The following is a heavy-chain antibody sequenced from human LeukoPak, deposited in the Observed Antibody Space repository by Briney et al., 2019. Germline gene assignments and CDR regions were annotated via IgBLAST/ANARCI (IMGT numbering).Heavy chain of an antibody. CDR3: ASGRGSRPDYFDY. CDR1: GFTFSSYS. CDR2: IKQDGSEK. D-gene: IGHD1-26*01. J-gene: IGHJ4*02. Sequence: VGSLRLSCAASGFTFSSYSMSWVRQAPGKGLEWVANIKQDGSEKYYVDSVKGRFTISRDNAKNSLYLQMNSLRAEDTAVYYCASGRGSRPDYFDYWGQGTLVTVSS. V-gene: IGHV3-7*01.